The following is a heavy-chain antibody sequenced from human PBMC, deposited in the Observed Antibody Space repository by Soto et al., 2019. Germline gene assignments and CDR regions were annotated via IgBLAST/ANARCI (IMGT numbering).Heavy chain of an antibody. CDR3: ARDDEPYYYDNSGYYDY. J-gene: IGHJ4*02. D-gene: IGHD3-22*01. Sequence: GGSLRLSCAASGFTFSDYYMRWIRQAPGKGLEWVSYISSSGSTIYYADSVKGRFTISRDNAKNSLYLQMNSLRAEDTAVYYCARDDEPYYYDNSGYYDYWGQGTLVTVSS. V-gene: IGHV3-11*01. CDR2: ISSSGSTI. CDR1: GFTFSDYY.